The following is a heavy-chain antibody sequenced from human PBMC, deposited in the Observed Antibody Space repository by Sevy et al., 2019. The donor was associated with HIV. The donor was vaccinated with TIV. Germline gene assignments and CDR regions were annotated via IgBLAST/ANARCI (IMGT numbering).Heavy chain of an antibody. V-gene: IGHV4-59*13. Sequence: SETLSLTCTVSGGSISSYCCNWIRQSPGKGLEWIGSMCHTGITNYNPSLKSRVTISLDTSRNQFSLRLSSVTAADTAVYYCARVGHSYGLFDYWGQGTLVTVSS. J-gene: IGHJ4*02. CDR2: MCHTGIT. CDR3: ARVGHSYGLFDY. D-gene: IGHD5-18*01. CDR1: GGSISSYC.